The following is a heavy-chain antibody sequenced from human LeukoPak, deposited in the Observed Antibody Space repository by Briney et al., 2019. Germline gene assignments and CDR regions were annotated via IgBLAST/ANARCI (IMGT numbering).Heavy chain of an antibody. J-gene: IGHJ5*02. CDR2: IYSSGNT. CDR1: GGSISSSGYY. CDR3: ARSSGWFDP. Sequence: SETLSLTCTVSGGSISSSGYYWGWIRQPPGKGLDWIGSIYSSGNTYYSPSLKSRVTISLDTSKNQFSLRLSSVTAADTAVYYCARSSGWFDPWGQGTLVTVSS. V-gene: IGHV4-39*01.